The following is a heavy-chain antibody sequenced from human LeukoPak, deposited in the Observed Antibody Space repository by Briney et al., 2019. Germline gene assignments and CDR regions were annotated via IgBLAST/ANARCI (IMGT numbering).Heavy chain of an antibody. D-gene: IGHD3-10*01. J-gene: IGHJ5*02. CDR2: INPNSGGT. V-gene: IGHV1-2*02. Sequence: ASVKVSCKASGYTFTGYYMHWVRQAPGQGLEWMGWINPNSGGTNYAQKFQGRVTMTRDTSISTAYMELSRLRSDDTAVYYCARDYYGSGSYLEGNWFDPWGQGTLVTVSS. CDR1: GYTFTGYY. CDR3: ARDYYGSGSYLEGNWFDP.